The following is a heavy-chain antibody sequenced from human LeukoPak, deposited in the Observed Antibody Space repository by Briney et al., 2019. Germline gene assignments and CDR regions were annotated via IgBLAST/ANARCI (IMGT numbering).Heavy chain of an antibody. CDR2: IKQDGSEK. V-gene: IGHV3-7*01. CDR1: GFTFSSYW. Sequence: GGSLRLSCAASGFTFSSYWMSWVRQAPGKGLEWVANIKQDGSEKYYVDSVKGRFTISRDNAKNSLYLQMNSLRAEDTAVYYCARIPDSSGYYYPTYYLDYWGQGTLVTVSS. CDR3: ARIPDSSGYYYPTYYLDY. D-gene: IGHD3-22*01. J-gene: IGHJ4*02.